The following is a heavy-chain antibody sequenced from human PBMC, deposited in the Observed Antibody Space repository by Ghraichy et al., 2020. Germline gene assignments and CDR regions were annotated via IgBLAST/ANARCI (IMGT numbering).Heavy chain of an antibody. CDR3: ARESEYSSSNDYYYYGMDV. CDR1: GDSVYSNSAA. J-gene: IGHJ6*02. CDR2: TYYRSKWYN. Sequence: SETLSLTCAISGDSVYSNSAAWNWIRQSPSRGLEWLGRTYYRSKWYNDYAVSVKSRITINPDTSKNQFSLQLNSVTPEDTAVYYCARESEYSSSNDYYYYGMDVWGQGTTVTV. D-gene: IGHD6-6*01. V-gene: IGHV6-1*01.